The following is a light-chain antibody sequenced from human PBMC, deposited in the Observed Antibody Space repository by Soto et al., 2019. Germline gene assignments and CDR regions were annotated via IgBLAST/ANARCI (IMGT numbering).Light chain of an antibody. Sequence: IVMTQSPATLSESPGARATLSCRASQSISSNLAWYQQKPGQAPRLLMFRTSSRATGFPARFSGSGSGTEFNLTISSLQSEDFGVYYCQQYNNWPRATFGGGTKVDIK. J-gene: IGKJ4*01. CDR1: QSISSN. V-gene: IGKV3-15*01. CDR3: QQYNNWPRAT. CDR2: RTS.